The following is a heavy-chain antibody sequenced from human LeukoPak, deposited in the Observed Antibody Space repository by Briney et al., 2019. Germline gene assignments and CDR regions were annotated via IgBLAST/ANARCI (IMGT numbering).Heavy chain of an antibody. Sequence: SETLSLTCTVSGGSISSYYWSWIRQPPGKGLEWIGYIYYSGSTNYNPSLTSRVTISVDTSKNQFSLKLSSVTAADTAVYYCAREQGIYYYDSSGFDYWGQGTLVTVSS. CDR1: GGSISSYY. D-gene: IGHD3-22*01. CDR2: IYYSGST. J-gene: IGHJ4*02. V-gene: IGHV4-59*01. CDR3: AREQGIYYYDSSGFDY.